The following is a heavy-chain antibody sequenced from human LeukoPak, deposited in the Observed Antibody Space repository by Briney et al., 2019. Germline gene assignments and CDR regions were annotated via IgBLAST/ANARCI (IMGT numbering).Heavy chain of an antibody. V-gene: IGHV3-74*01. CDR2: INGDGSRT. D-gene: IGHD4-17*01. Sequence: PGGSLRLSCAASGFTFSTNWMHRVRQAPGKGLVWVSRINGDGSRTNYADSVEGRFTISRDNAKNTVYLQMNSLRAEDTAVYYCARGATYAYYFDYWGQGTLVTVSS. CDR1: GFTFSTNW. CDR3: ARGATYAYYFDY. J-gene: IGHJ4*02.